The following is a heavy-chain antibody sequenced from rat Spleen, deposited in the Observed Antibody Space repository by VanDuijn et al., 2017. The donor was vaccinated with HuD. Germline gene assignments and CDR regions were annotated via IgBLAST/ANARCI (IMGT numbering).Heavy chain of an antibody. CDR3: AREPPGYGYCVTDA. V-gene: IGHV4-2*01. CDR1: GFNFNDYW. CDR2: INKDSSTI. D-gene: IGHD4-3*01. J-gene: IGHJ4*01. Sequence: EVRLVESGGGLVQPGRSLKLSCAASGFNFNDYWMGWVRQAPGMGLEWIGEINKDSSTINYTPSLKDKFTISRDNAQNTLYLEMSKLGSEDTAIYYCAREPPGYGYCVTDAWGQGASVTVSS.